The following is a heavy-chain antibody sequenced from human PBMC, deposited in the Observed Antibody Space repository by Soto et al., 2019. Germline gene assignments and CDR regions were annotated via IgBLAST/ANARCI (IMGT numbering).Heavy chain of an antibody. CDR2: ISGSGGNT. D-gene: IGHD5-12*01. J-gene: IGHJ4*02. Sequence: EAQLLESGGGLVQPGGSLRVSCAASGFSFDSYAMSWVRQAPGKGPEWVSSISGSGGNTYYADSVKGRFTISRDNSKNILYRQMTNLRAENTALYYCAKLGMTTINRDYWGQGTQVTVSS. V-gene: IGHV3-23*01. CDR3: AKLGMTTINRDY. CDR1: GFSFDSYA.